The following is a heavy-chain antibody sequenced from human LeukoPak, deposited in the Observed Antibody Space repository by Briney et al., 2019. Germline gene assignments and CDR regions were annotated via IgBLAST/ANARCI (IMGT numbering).Heavy chain of an antibody. Sequence: GGSLRLSCAASGFTFSSYAMSWVRQTPGKGLEWVSAITGSGGTTYYADSVRGRFTISRDNSKNTLYLQMNSLRAEDTAVYYCAKGHISRFDYWGQGTLVTVSS. J-gene: IGHJ4*02. CDR3: AKGHISRFDY. CDR1: GFTFSSYA. CDR2: ITGSGGTT. V-gene: IGHV3-23*01. D-gene: IGHD6-13*01.